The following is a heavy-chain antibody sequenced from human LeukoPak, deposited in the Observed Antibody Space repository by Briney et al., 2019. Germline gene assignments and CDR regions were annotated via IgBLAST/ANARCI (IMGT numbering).Heavy chain of an antibody. CDR3: ARVVNYMDV. CDR1: GFTLSSYA. CDR2: IYSGGST. Sequence: GGSLRLSCAASGFTLSSYAMSWVRQAPGKGLEWVSVIYSGGSTYYADSVKGRFTISRDNSKNTLYLQMNSLRAEDTAVYYCARVVNYMDVWGKGTTVTISS. J-gene: IGHJ6*03. V-gene: IGHV3-53*01.